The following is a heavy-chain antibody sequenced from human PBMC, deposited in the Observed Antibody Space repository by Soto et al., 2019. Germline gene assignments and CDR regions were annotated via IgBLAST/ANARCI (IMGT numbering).Heavy chain of an antibody. CDR3: ARDPKVELELLYIDY. D-gene: IGHD1-7*01. CDR1: GDSVSSNSAA. J-gene: IGHJ4*02. CDR2: TYYRSKWYN. V-gene: IGHV6-1*01. Sequence: SQTLSLTCAISGDSVSSNSAAWNWIRQSPSRDLEWLGRTYYRSKWYNDYAVSVKSRITINPDTSKNQFSLQLNSVTPEDTALYYCARDPKVELELLYIDYWGQGTLVTVSS.